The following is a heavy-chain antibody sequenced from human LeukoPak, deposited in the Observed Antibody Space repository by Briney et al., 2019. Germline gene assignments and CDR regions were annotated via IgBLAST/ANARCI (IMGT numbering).Heavy chain of an antibody. CDR3: ARDGQDDYVWGSYRSYYFDY. Sequence: PGGSLRLSCAASGFTFSSYWMSWVRQAPGKGLEWVANIKQDGSEKYYVDSVKGRFTISRDNAKNSLYLQMNSLRAEDTAVYYCARDGQDDYVWGSYRSYYFDYWGQGTLVTVSS. CDR2: IKQDGSEK. D-gene: IGHD3-16*02. J-gene: IGHJ4*02. V-gene: IGHV3-7*05. CDR1: GFTFSSYW.